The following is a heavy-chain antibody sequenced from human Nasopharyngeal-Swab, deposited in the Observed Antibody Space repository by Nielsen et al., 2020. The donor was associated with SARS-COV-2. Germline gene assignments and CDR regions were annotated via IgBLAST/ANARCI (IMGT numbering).Heavy chain of an antibody. J-gene: IGHJ4*02. D-gene: IGHD3-22*01. CDR1: GYTFTSYG. CDR2: ISAYNGNT. Sequence: ASVKVSCKASGYTFTSYGISWVRQAPGQGLEWMGWISAYNGNTNYAQKLRGRVTMTTDTSTSTAYMELRSLRSDDTAVYYCARDRQDSSGYEPFDYWGQGTLVTVSS. V-gene: IGHV1-18*04. CDR3: ARDRQDSSGYEPFDY.